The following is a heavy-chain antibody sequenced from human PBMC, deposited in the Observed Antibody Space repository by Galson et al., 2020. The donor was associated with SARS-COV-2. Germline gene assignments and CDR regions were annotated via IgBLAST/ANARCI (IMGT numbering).Heavy chain of an antibody. D-gene: IGHD3-10*01. CDR1: GYTLTSYD. CDR3: ARGVTLVRGATRWFDP. Sequence: ASVKVSCKASGYTLTSYDINWVRQATGQGLEWMGWMSPNTGNTGYAQKFQGRITMTRNTSLGTAYMELKSLRFEDTAVYYCARGVTLVRGATRWFDPWGQGTLVTVSS. V-gene: IGHV1-8*01. J-gene: IGHJ5*02. CDR2: MSPNTGNT.